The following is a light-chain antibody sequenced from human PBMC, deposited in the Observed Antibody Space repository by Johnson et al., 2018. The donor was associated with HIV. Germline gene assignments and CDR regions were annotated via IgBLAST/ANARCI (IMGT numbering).Light chain of an antibody. CDR2: DNN. V-gene: IGLV1-51*01. CDR1: SSNMGNNY. CDR3: ETWDSSLSGYYG. J-gene: IGLJ1*01. Sequence: QAVLTQPPSVSAAPRQRVTISCSGTSSNMGNNYVSWYQQVPGTAPKLLIYDNNKRPSGIPGRFSGSKSGTSATLGITGLQTGDEADYYCETWDSSLSGYYGFGTGTKLTVL.